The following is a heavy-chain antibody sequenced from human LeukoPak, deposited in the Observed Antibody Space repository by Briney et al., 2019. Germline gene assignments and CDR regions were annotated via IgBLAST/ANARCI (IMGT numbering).Heavy chain of an antibody. D-gene: IGHD3-10*01. Sequence: GGSLRLSCAASGFTFSSYAMSWVRQAPGRGLEWVSAISGSGGSTYYADSVRGRSTIPSDNSKSTLYLQMNSLRAEDTAVYYCAKAGGAGSYFNQRNWFDPWGQGTLVTVSS. J-gene: IGHJ5*02. CDR3: AKAGGAGSYFNQRNWFDP. CDR1: GFTFSSYA. CDR2: ISGSGGST. V-gene: IGHV3-23*01.